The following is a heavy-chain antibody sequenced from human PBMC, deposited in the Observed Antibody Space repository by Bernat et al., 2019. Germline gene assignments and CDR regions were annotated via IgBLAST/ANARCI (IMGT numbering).Heavy chain of an antibody. D-gene: IGHD3-22*01. Sequence: QVQLVESGGGLVKPGGSLRLSCAASGFTFSDYYMNWIRQAPGKGLEWVSYISSSGDTINYADSVKGRFTISRDNAKNSVFLQMRSLRAEDTTVYYCARGGISGWLTEYWGQGTLVTVFS. CDR1: GFTFSDYY. CDR2: ISSSGDTI. J-gene: IGHJ4*02. V-gene: IGHV3-11*01. CDR3: ARGGISGWLTEY.